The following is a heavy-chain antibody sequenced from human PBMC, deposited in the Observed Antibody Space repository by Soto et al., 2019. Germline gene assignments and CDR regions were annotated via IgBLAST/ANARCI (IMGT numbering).Heavy chain of an antibody. CDR1: GYSFTSYW. J-gene: IGHJ4*02. CDR3: ASWYCTNGVCSDY. Sequence: EVQLVQSGAEVKKPGESLRISCKGSGYSFTSYWISWVRQMPGKGLEWMGRIDPSDSYTNYSPPFQGHVTISVDKSISTAYLQWSSLKASDTAMYYCASWYCTNGVCSDYWGQGTLVTVSS. D-gene: IGHD2-8*01. CDR2: IDPSDSYT. V-gene: IGHV5-10-1*03.